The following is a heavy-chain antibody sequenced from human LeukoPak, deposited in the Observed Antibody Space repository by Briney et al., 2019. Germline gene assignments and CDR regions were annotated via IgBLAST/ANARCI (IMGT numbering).Heavy chain of an antibody. J-gene: IGHJ4*02. CDR2: IYYSGST. D-gene: IGHD6-13*01. V-gene: IGHV4-39*01. Sequence: PSETLSLTCTVSGGSISSSSYCWGWIRQPPGKGLEWIGSIYYSGSTYYNPSLKSRVTISVDTSNNQFSLRLSSVTAADTAVYYCAQEIAATGLDYWGQGTLVTVSS. CDR1: GGSISSSSYC. CDR3: AQEIAATGLDY.